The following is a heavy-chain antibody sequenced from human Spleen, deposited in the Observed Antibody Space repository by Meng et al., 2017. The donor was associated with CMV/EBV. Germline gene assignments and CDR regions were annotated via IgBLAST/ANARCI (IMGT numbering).Heavy chain of an antibody. CDR2: ISDSDGST. J-gene: IGHJ4*02. CDR1: GFAFGSYA. V-gene: IGHV3-23*01. CDR3: AKDLLRFLEWFMFDY. Sequence: SGFAFGSYAMSWVRRAPGEELEWGSAISDSDGSTYYEDYVKDRFTISRDNSKNTLYLQMNSLRAEDTTVYYCAKDLLRFLEWFMFDYWGQGTLVTVSS. D-gene: IGHD3-3*01.